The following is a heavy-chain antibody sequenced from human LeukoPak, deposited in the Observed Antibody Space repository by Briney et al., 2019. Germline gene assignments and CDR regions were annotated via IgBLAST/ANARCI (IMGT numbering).Heavy chain of an antibody. J-gene: IGHJ5*02. CDR3: ARAKKAATDWFDP. V-gene: IGHV4-4*02. CDR2: IYHSGST. CDR1: GGSISSSNW. D-gene: IGHD2-15*01. Sequence: KASGTLSLTCAVSGGSISSSNWWSWVRQPPGKGLEWIGEIYHSGSTNYNPSLKSRVTISVDKSKNQFSLKLSSVTAADTAVYYCARAKKAATDWFDPWGQGTLVTVSS.